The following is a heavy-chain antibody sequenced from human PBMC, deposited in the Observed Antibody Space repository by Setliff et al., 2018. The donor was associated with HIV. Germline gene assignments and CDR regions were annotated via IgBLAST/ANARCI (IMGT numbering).Heavy chain of an antibody. CDR1: GYSFTSYG. CDR2: ISGYNGNT. Sequence: GASVKVSCKASGYSFTSYGLSWVRQAPGQGLEWMGWISGYNGNTSYAQKFQGRVTMTRDTSISTAYMELSSLRSDDTAVYYCARGAWYSSGWYSSRYMDVWGKGTTVTVSS. CDR3: ARGAWYSSGWYSSRYMDV. D-gene: IGHD6-19*01. J-gene: IGHJ6*03. V-gene: IGHV1-18*01.